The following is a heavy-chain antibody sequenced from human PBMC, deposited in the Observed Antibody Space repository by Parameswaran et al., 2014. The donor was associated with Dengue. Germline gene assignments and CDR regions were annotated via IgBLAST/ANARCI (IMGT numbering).Heavy chain of an antibody. CDR3: ARTTGTAFGY. D-gene: IGHD1-1*01. CDR2: INPSGGST. V-gene: IGHV1-46*04. J-gene: IGHJ4*02. Sequence: WVRQAPGQGLEWMGIINPSGGSTSYAQKLQGRVTMTRDTSTSTVYMELSSLRSEDTAVYYCARTTGTAFGYWGQGTLVTVSS.